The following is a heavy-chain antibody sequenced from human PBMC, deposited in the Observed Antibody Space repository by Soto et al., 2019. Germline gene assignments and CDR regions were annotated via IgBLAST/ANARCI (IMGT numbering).Heavy chain of an antibody. CDR3: ARDRVESGYPEYFQH. CDR2: IIPIFGTA. CDR1: GYTFGNYD. J-gene: IGHJ1*01. D-gene: IGHD3-22*01. V-gene: IGHV1-69*13. Sequence: SVKVSCKASGYTFGNYDITWVRQAPGQGLEWTGEIIPIFGTANYAQKFQGRVTITADESTSTAYMELSSLRSEDTAVYYCARDRVESGYPEYFQHWGQGTLVTVSS.